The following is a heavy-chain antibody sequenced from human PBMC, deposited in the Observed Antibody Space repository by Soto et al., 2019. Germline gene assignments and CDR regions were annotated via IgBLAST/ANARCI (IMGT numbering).Heavy chain of an antibody. V-gene: IGHV3-73*01. CDR3: ARQQQFSLYYGMDV. CDR2: IRSKANSYAT. CDR1: GLTFSGSA. J-gene: IGHJ6*02. Sequence: GGSLRLSCAASGLTFSGSAMHWVRQASGKGLEWVGRIRSKANSYATEYAASVKGRFTISRDDSKNTAFLQMNSLKTEDTAVYYCARQQQFSLYYGMDVWGQGTTVTVSS. D-gene: IGHD6-13*01.